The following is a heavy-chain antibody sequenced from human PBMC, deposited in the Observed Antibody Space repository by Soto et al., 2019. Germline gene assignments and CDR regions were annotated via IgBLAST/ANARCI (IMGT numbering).Heavy chain of an antibody. CDR1: GDSISSSSSY. Sequence: QPQLQESGPGLVKPSETLSLTCTVSGDSISSSSSYWAWIRQPPGKGLEWLGSTHHSGNTYYSPSLKRRVTLSVDTSQNQFSLQLSSVTAADTAVYYCARRPPTVTTSYYFDYWGQGTLVTVSS. J-gene: IGHJ4*02. V-gene: IGHV4-39*01. CDR2: THHSGNT. D-gene: IGHD4-17*01. CDR3: ARRPPTVTTSYYFDY.